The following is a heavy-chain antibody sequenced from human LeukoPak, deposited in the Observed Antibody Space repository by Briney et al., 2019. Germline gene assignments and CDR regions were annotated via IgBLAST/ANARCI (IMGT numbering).Heavy chain of an antibody. J-gene: IGHJ4*02. D-gene: IGHD6-13*01. CDR2: ISSGGSTI. Sequence: GGSLRLSCAVSGFTFSDYYMSWIRQAPGKGLGWVSYISSGGSTISYADSVKGRFTVSRDNAENSLYLQMNSLRAEDTAVYYCARRAAANRCFDYWGQGTLVTVSS. CDR1: GFTFSDYY. V-gene: IGHV3-11*01. CDR3: ARRAAANRCFDY.